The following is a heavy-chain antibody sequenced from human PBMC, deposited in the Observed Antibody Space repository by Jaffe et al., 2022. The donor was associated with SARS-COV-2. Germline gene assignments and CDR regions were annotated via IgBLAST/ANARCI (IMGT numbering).Heavy chain of an antibody. D-gene: IGHD4-17*01. J-gene: IGHJ6*02. V-gene: IGHV1-18*01. CDR1: GYSFTTYG. Sequence: QVQLVQSGVEVKEPGASVKVSCKASGYSFTTYGISWVRQAPGQGLEWMGWISPYNGNTNYAQILQGRVTMTTDTSTSTAYMELRSLRSDDTAFYYCARGGDYGSPYGMDVWGQGTTVTVSS. CDR3: ARGGDYGSPYGMDV. CDR2: ISPYNGNT.